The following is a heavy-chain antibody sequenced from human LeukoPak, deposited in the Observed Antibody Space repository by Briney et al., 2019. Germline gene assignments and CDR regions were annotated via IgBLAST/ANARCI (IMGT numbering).Heavy chain of an antibody. D-gene: IGHD1-26*01. CDR3: ARSNLVGATKTPFDY. CDR1: GYTFTGYY. Sequence: ASVKVSCKASGYTFTGYYMHWVRQAPGQGLEWMGWINPNSGGTNYVQKFQGRVTMTRDTSISTAYMELSRLRSDDTAVYYCARSNLVGATKTPFDYWGQGTLVTVSS. V-gene: IGHV1-2*02. J-gene: IGHJ4*02. CDR2: INPNSGGT.